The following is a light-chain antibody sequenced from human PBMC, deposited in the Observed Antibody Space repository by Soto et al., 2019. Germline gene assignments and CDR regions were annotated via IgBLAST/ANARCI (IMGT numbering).Light chain of an antibody. V-gene: IGKV3-20*01. Sequence: EIVLTQSPATLSLSPGERATLSCRASQSVSSYLAWYQQKPGQAPRLLIYGASSRATGIPDRFSGSGSGTDFTLTISRLEPEDFAVYYYQQYGSSPWTFGQGTKVDIK. J-gene: IGKJ1*01. CDR3: QQYGSSPWT. CDR2: GAS. CDR1: QSVSSY.